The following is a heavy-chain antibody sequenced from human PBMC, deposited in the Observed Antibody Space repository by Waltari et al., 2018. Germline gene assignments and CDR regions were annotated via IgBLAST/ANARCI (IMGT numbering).Heavy chain of an antibody. J-gene: IGHJ6*02. CDR1: GGTFSRYA. V-gene: IGHV1-69*01. Sequence: QVQLVQSGAEVKKPGSSVKVSCKASGGTFSRYAIRWVRQAPGQGLEGMGGFIPIFGTANYAQKFQGRVTITADESTSTAYMELSSLRSEDTAVYYCARYYYGSGSYYKEDYYYYGMDVWGQGTTVTVSS. CDR2: FIPIFGTA. D-gene: IGHD3-10*01. CDR3: ARYYYGSGSYYKEDYYYYGMDV.